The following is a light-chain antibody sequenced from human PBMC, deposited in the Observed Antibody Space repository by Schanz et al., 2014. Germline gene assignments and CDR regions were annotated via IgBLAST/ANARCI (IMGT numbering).Light chain of an antibody. J-gene: IGKJ2*01. CDR1: QSVSSSY. V-gene: IGKV3D-20*02. CDR2: GAS. Sequence: EIVLTQSPGTLSLSPGERATLSCRTSQSVSSSYLAWYQQKPGQAPRLLIYGASSRATGIPDRFSGSGSGTDFTLTISSLEPEDFVVYYCQQRSFWPRTFGLGTKLEIK. CDR3: QQRSFWPRT.